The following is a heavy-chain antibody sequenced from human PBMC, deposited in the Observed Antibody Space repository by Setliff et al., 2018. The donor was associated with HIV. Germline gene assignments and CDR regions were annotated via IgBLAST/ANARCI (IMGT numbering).Heavy chain of an antibody. CDR3: ATRLLGYSGLNY. CDR2: IYPDDSST. J-gene: IGHJ4*02. CDR1: GFTFTDYW. V-gene: IGHV5-51*01. Sequence: GESLKISCKGSGFTFTDYWIGWVRQMPEKGLEWMGIIYPDDSSTRYNPSLQGQVIISADTSVRTTYLQWSTLKASDTAIYYCATRLLGYSGLNYWGQGTSVTVSS. D-gene: IGHD5-12*01.